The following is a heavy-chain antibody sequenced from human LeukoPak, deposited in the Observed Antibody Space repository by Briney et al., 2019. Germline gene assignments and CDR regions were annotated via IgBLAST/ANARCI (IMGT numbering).Heavy chain of an antibody. V-gene: IGHV3-21*01. D-gene: IGHD2-8*02. Sequence: GGSLRLSCAASGFTFSSYSMNWVRQAPGKGLEWVSSISSSSSYIYYADSVKGRFTISRDNAKNSLYLQMNSLRAEDTAVYYCARDRVVYAITSTDFDYWGQGTLVTDSS. CDR3: ARDRVVYAITSTDFDY. CDR2: ISSSSSYI. CDR1: GFTFSSYS. J-gene: IGHJ4*02.